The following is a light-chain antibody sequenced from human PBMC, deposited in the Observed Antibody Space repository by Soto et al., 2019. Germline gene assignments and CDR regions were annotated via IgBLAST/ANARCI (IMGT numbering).Light chain of an antibody. V-gene: IGKV1-5*01. CDR1: QSISSW. Sequence: IQMTQSPSTLSASVGDRVTITCRASQSISSWLAWYQQKPGKAPKLLIYDASSLESGVPSRFSGSGSETEFTLTISGLQPGDSATYYCQQYNSYSPTFGQGTKVDIK. CDR2: DAS. J-gene: IGKJ1*01. CDR3: QQYNSYSPT.